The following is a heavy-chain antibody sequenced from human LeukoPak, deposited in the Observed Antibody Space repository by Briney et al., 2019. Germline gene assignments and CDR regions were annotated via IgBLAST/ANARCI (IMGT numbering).Heavy chain of an antibody. J-gene: IGHJ4*02. V-gene: IGHV3-30-3*01. Sequence: GGSLRLSCAASGFTFSNAWMNWVRQAPGKGLEWVAAISYDGSNKYHADSVKGRFSISRDNSKNTLYLQMNSLRDEDTAVYYCARDGKYCSDTSCYSAMVTVGFDYWGQGTLVTVSS. CDR3: ARDGKYCSDTSCYSAMVTVGFDY. D-gene: IGHD2-2*01. CDR1: GFTFSNAW. CDR2: ISYDGSNK.